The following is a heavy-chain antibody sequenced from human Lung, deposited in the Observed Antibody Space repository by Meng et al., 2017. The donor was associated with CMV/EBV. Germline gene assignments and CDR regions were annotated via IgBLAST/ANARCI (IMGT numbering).Heavy chain of an antibody. J-gene: IGHJ4*02. Sequence: SGFTFSSYAMSWVRQAPGKGLEWVSAISGSGGSTYYAASVKGRFTISRDNSKNTLYLQMNSLRAEDTAVYYCAKDLGGSSGYYYDFDYWGQGTLVTVSS. CDR2: ISGSGGST. CDR1: GFTFSSYA. V-gene: IGHV3-23*01. D-gene: IGHD3-22*01. CDR3: AKDLGGSSGYYYDFDY.